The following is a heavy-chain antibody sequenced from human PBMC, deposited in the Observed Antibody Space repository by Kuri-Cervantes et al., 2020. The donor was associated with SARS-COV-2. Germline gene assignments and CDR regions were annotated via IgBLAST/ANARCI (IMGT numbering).Heavy chain of an antibody. CDR3: ARNRGSGWPFFDY. CDR1: GFTFSSYS. V-gene: IGHV3-21*01. Sequence: GGSLRLSCAASGFTFSSYSMNWVRQAPGKGLEWVSSISSNSSYIYYADSVKGRFTISRDNAKNSLYLQMNSLRAEYTAVYYCARNRGSGWPFFDYWGQGTLVTVSS. D-gene: IGHD6-19*01. CDR2: ISSNSSYI. J-gene: IGHJ4*02.